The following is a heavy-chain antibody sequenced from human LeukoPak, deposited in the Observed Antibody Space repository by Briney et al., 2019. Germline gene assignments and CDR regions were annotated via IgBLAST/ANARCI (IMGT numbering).Heavy chain of an antibody. CDR3: ARDMTPGEAAAGIADY. J-gene: IGHJ4*02. D-gene: IGHD6-13*01. V-gene: IGHV1-18*01. CDR1: GYTFTSYG. CDR2: ISAYNGNT. Sequence: ASVNVSCQASGYTFTSYGISWVRQAPGQGLEWVGWISAYNGNTNYAQKFQGRVTMTTDTSTSTAYMELRSLRSDDTAVYYCARDMTPGEAAAGIADYWGQGTLVTVSS.